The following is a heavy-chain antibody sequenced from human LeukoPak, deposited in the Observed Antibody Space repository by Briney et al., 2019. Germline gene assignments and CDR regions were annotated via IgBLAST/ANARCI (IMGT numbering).Heavy chain of an antibody. CDR2: IVVGSGNT. CDR3: AATMVATTYGMDV. Sequence: SVKASCKASGFTSTSSAMQWVRQARGQRLEWIGWIVVGSGNTNYAQKFQERVTITRDMSTSTAYMKLSTLRSEDTAVYYCAATMVATTYGMDVWGQGTTVTVSS. V-gene: IGHV1-58*02. CDR1: GFTSTSSA. J-gene: IGHJ6*02. D-gene: IGHD5-12*01.